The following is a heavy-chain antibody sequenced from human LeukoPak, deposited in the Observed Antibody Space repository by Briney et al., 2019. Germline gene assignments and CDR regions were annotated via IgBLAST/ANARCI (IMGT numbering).Heavy chain of an antibody. CDR3: ARGYDSSGYYSGYYYYYMDV. D-gene: IGHD3-22*01. CDR2: IIPIFGTA. CDR1: GYTFTNYG. V-gene: IGHV1-69*06. J-gene: IGHJ6*03. Sequence: SVKVSCKASGYTFTNYGLSWVRQAPGQGLEWMGGIIPIFGTANYAQKFQGRVTITADKSTSTAYMELSSLRSEDTAVYYCARGYDSSGYYSGYYYYYMDVWGKGTTDTVSS.